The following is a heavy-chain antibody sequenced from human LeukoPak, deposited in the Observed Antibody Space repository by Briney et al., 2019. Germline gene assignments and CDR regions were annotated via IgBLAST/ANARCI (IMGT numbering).Heavy chain of an antibody. D-gene: IGHD2-15*01. J-gene: IGHJ5*02. Sequence: SETLSLTCTVSGASISSYYWSWIRQPPGKGLEWIGYIYYSGSTNYNPSLKSRVTISVDTSKNQFSLKLSSVTAADTAVYYCAREAVDCGSCYEGGFDPWGQGTLVTVSS. CDR3: AREAVDCGSCYEGGFDP. CDR2: IYYSGST. V-gene: IGHV4-59*01. CDR1: GASISSYY.